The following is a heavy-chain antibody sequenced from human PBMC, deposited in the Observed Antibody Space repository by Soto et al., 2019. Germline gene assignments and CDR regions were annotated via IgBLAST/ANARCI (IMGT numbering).Heavy chain of an antibody. CDR3: ARDRVYYDSSGYSKALSWYFDL. V-gene: IGHV3-30-3*01. D-gene: IGHD3-22*01. CDR2: ISYDGSNK. CDR1: GFTFSSYA. Sequence: PGGSLRLSCAASGFTFSSYAMHWVRQAPGKGLEWVAVISYDGSNKYYADSVKGRFTISRDNSKNTLYLQMNSLRAEDTAVYYCARDRVYYDSSGYSKALSWYFDLWGRGTLVTVSS. J-gene: IGHJ2*01.